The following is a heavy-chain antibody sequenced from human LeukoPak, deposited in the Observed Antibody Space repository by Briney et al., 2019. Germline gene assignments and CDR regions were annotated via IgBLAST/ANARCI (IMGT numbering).Heavy chain of an antibody. CDR1: GFTFSSYW. D-gene: IGHD3-22*01. Sequence: PGGSLRLSCAASGFTFSSYWMSWVRQAPGKGLEGVANIKQDGSEKYYVDSVKGRFTISRDNAKNSLYLQMNSLRAEDTAVYYCARFPRQARTYDSSGYYSYYYYYYMDVWGKGTTVTVSS. CDR3: ARFPRQARTYDSSGYYSYYYYYYMDV. J-gene: IGHJ6*03. CDR2: IKQDGSEK. V-gene: IGHV3-7*01.